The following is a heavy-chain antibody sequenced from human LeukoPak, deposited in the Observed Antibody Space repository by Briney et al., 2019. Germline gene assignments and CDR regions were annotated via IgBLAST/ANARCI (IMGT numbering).Heavy chain of an antibody. CDR3: ARGTTGDYSSDY. D-gene: IGHD4-17*01. J-gene: IGHJ4*02. CDR2: INAGNGNT. V-gene: IGHV1-3*03. Sequence: ASVKVSCKASGYTFTSYAMHWVRQAPGQRLEWMGRINAGNGNTKYSQELQGRVTITRDTSASTAYMELSSLRSEDMAVYYCARGTTGDYSSDYWGQGTLVTVSS. CDR1: GYTFTSYA.